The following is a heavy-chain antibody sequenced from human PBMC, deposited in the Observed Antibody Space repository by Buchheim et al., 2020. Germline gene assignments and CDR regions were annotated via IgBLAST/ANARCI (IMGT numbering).Heavy chain of an antibody. CDR1: GGSFSGYY. CDR2: INHSGST. Sequence: QVQLQQWGAGLLKPSETLSLTCAVYGGSFSGYYWSWIRQPPGKGLEWIGEINHSGSTNYNPSLKSRVTISVDTSKNQFSLKLSSVTAADTAVYYCARGDGRMGNYFDYWGQGTL. CDR3: ARGDGRMGNYFDY. J-gene: IGHJ4*02. V-gene: IGHV4-34*01. D-gene: IGHD7-27*01.